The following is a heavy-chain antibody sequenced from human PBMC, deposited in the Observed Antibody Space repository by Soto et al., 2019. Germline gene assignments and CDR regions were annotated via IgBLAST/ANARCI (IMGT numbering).Heavy chain of an antibody. V-gene: IGHV4-59*01. CDR2: IYYSGST. CDR1: GGSISSYY. D-gene: IGHD3-10*01. Sequence: SETLSLTCTVSGGSISSYYWSWIRQPPGKGLEWIGYIYYSGSTNYNPSLKSRVTISVDTSKNQFSLKLSSVTAADTAVYYCARSLHGSGSYYPPHLSGYYYYYMDVWGKGTTVTVSS. J-gene: IGHJ6*03. CDR3: ARSLHGSGSYYPPHLSGYYYYYMDV.